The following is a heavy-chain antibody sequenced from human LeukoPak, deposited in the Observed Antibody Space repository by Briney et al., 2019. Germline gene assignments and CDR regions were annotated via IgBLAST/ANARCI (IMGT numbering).Heavy chain of an antibody. J-gene: IGHJ6*03. D-gene: IGHD6-13*01. CDR2: ISSSSSYI. CDR1: GFTFSSYS. V-gene: IGHV3-21*01. Sequence: GGSLRLSCAASGFTFSSYSMNWVRQAPGKGLEWVSSISSSSSYIYYADSVKGRFTISRGNAKNSLYLQMNSLRAEDTAVYYCAKDATPALGTVYMDVWGKGTTVTISS. CDR3: AKDATPALGTVYMDV.